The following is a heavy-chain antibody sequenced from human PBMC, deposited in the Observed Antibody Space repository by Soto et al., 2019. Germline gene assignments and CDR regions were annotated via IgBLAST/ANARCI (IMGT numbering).Heavy chain of an antibody. CDR1: GGSIISGY. V-gene: IGHV4-59*01. Sequence: HVQLQESGPGLVKPSETLSLTCTVSGGSIISGYWSWIRQPPGKGLEWIGYSSYSGNTNYNSCLKSRVTMSVDTPMTQFSLRLSSVTTADTDVYYCAGLRGYAGSAIDYCGQETLVSVSS. D-gene: IGHD2-15*01. J-gene: IGHJ4*02. CDR3: AGLRGYAGSAIDY. CDR2: SSYSGNT.